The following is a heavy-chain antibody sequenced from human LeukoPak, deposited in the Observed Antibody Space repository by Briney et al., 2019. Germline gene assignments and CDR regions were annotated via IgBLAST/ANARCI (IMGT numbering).Heavy chain of an antibody. Sequence: ASVKVSCKASGYTFTSYYMHWVRQAPGQGLEWMGIINPSGGSTSYAQKFQGRATMTRDMSTSTVYMELSSLRSEDTAVYYCARERVYTTVVTAYDYWGQGTLVTVSS. CDR3: ARERVYTTVVTAYDY. CDR1: GYTFTSYY. CDR2: INPSGGST. V-gene: IGHV1-46*01. D-gene: IGHD4-23*01. J-gene: IGHJ4*02.